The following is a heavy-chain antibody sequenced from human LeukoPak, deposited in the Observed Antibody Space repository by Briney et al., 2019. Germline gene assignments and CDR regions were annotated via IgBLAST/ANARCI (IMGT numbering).Heavy chain of an antibody. CDR2: IYYSGST. V-gene: IGHV4-59*01. D-gene: IGHD2-15*01. CDR1: GGSISSYS. CDR3: ATHPPKVCAGGSCTDY. Sequence: SETLSLTCTVSGGSISSYSWSWIRQPPGKGLEWIGYIYYSGSTNYNPSLKSRVTISVDMSKNQFSLRLSSVTAADTAVYYCATHPPKVCAGGSCTDYWGQGTLVTVSS. J-gene: IGHJ4*02.